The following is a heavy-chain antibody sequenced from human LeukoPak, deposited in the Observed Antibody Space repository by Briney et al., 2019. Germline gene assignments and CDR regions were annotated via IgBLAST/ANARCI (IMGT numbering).Heavy chain of an antibody. J-gene: IGHJ3*02. CDR2: IYPGDSDT. CDR1: GYSFTSYR. D-gene: IGHD3-10*01. Sequence: GESLKISCKGSGYSFTSYRIGWVRQMPGKGLEWMGIIYPGDSDTRYSPSFQGQVTISADKSISTAYLQWSSLKASDTAMYYCARHIPYGSPYNDAFDIWGQGTMVTVSS. CDR3: ARHIPYGSPYNDAFDI. V-gene: IGHV5-51*01.